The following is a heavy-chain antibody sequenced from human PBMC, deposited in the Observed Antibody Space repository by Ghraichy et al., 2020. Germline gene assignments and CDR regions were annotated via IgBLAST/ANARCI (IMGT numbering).Heavy chain of an antibody. J-gene: IGHJ6*02. CDR2: FDPEDGET. Sequence: ASVKVSCKVSGYTLTELSMHWVRQAPGKGLEWMGGFDPEDGETIYAQKFQGRVTMTEDTSTDTAYMELSSLRSEDTAVYYCATGVSKRAYCGGDCRFSNTREEYYGMDVWGQGTTVTVSS. D-gene: IGHD2-21*02. V-gene: IGHV1-24*01. CDR1: GYTLTELS. CDR3: ATGVSKRAYCGGDCRFSNTREEYYGMDV.